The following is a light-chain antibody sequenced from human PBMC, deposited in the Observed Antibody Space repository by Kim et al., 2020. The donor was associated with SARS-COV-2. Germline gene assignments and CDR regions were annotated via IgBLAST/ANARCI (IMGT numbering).Light chain of an antibody. V-gene: IGLV1-51*01. CDR1: SSSMGTNY. J-gene: IGLJ3*02. CDR2: DKN. Sequence: GQKVTSSCSGSSSSMGTNYVAWYQQLPGTVPKVLMYDKNKRPSGMPDRVAGSKSGTAGTLDITGLQTGDEADYYCGTWDSSLSVWLFGGGTKVTVL. CDR3: GTWDSSLSVWL.